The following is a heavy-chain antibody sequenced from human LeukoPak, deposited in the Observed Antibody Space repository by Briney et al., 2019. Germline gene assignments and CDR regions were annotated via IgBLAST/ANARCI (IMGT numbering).Heavy chain of an antibody. J-gene: IGHJ4*02. CDR3: ARGTWETAARPYSFDT. CDR2: ISAYNGDT. CDR1: AFSFVSFG. D-gene: IGHD1-26*01. Sequence: ASVTVSCKAFAFSFVSFGFNWVRQPPGQGLEWMGWISAYNGDTKYAQKFQGRVTLTTDTSTSTAYMELRSLRSDDTAVYYCARGTWETAARPYSFDTWGQGTLVTVTS. V-gene: IGHV1-18*01.